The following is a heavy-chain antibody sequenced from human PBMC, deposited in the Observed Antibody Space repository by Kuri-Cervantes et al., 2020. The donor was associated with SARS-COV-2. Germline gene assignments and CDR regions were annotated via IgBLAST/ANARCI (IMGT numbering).Heavy chain of an antibody. D-gene: IGHD3-3*01. J-gene: IGHJ4*02. CDR1: GGTFSSYG. CDR3: ARGRETYDFWSGYYHHSMSDY. V-gene: IGHV1-18*01. Sequence: ASVKVSCKASGGTFSSYGISWVRRAPGQGLEWMGWISAYNGNTNYAQKLQGRVTMTTDTSTSTAYMELRSLRSDDTAVYYCARGRETYDFWSGYYHHSMSDYWGQGTLVTVSS. CDR2: ISAYNGNT.